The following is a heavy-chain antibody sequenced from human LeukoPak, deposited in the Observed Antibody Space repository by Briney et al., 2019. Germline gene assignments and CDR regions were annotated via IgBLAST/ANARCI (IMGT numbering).Heavy chain of an antibody. J-gene: IGHJ5*01. V-gene: IGHV3-30-3*01. CDR2: IPPDESSA. CDR3: ATGSAYYYDS. CDR1: GFTFTSNC. D-gene: IGHD3-3*01. Sequence: GGSLRLSCAASGFTFTSNCMHWVRQAPGKGLEWVAAIPPDESSAYYADSVKGRFTISRDNSKNTQYLQMNSLRIEDSAVYYCATGSAYYYDSWGQGTQVTVSS.